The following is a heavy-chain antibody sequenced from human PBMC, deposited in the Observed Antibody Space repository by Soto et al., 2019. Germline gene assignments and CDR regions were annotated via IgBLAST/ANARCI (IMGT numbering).Heavy chain of an antibody. V-gene: IGHV1-18*01. CDR1: GYTFANYL. J-gene: IGHJ6*02. CDR3: GRLMDYYYGMDV. D-gene: IGHD3-10*01. Sequence: QVQLVQSGAEVRGPGASVQVSCKASGYTFANYLISWVRQAPGQGLEWMGWISTYNGNTNYARKVQGRVTMTTDTSTTTAYMELRSLRYVDTAVYYCGRLMDYYYGMDVWGQGTTVTVSS. CDR2: ISTYNGNT.